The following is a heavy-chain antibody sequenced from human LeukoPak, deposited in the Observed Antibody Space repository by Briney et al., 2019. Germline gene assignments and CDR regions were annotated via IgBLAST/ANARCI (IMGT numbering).Heavy chain of an antibody. CDR1: GGSISSYY. Sequence: SETLSVTCTVSGGSISSYYWSWIRQPAGKGLEWIGRIYTSGSTNYNPSLKSRVTMSVDTSKNQFSLKLRSVTAADTAVYYCARVDPKSCSGGSCYPGYWGQGTLVTVSS. CDR3: ARVDPKSCSGGSCYPGY. V-gene: IGHV4-4*07. J-gene: IGHJ4*02. D-gene: IGHD2-15*01. CDR2: IYTSGST.